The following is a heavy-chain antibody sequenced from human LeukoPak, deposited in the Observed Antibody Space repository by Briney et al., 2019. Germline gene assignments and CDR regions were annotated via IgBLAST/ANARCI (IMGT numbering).Heavy chain of an antibody. J-gene: IGHJ4*02. CDR2: INTDGRST. D-gene: IGHD1-26*01. CDR1: GFTFSSYW. Sequence: GGSLRLSCAASGFTFSSYWMQSVRQAPGKGPVWVSRINTDGRSTSYADSVKGRFTISRDNAKNTLYLQMNSLRAEDTAVYYCARARGSYDLFDYWGQGTLVTVSS. V-gene: IGHV3-74*01. CDR3: ARARGSYDLFDY.